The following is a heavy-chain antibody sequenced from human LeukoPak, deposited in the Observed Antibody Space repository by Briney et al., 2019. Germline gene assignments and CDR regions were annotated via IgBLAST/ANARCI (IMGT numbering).Heavy chain of an antibody. CDR2: ISAYNGNT. D-gene: IGHD6-13*01. CDR3: ASQIAAAGLRSYYGMDV. V-gene: IGHV1-18*01. CDR1: GYTFTIYG. Sequence: ASVNVSCKASGYTFTIYGISWVRQAPGQGLEWMGWISAYNGNTNYAQKLQGRVTMTTDTSTSTAYMELRSLRSDDTAVYYCASQIAAAGLRSYYGMDVWGQGTTVTVSS. J-gene: IGHJ6*02.